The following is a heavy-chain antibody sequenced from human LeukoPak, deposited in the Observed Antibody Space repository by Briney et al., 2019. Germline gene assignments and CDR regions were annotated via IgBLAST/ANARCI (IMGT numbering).Heavy chain of an antibody. CDR1: GGSISSYY. V-gene: IGHV4-59*01. D-gene: IGHD3-9*01. J-gene: IGHJ6*03. Sequence: PSETLSLTCTVSGGSISSYYWSWIRQPPWKGLEWIGYIYYSGSTNYNPSLKSRVTISVDTSKNQFSLKLSSVTAADTAVYYCARGGRAYYDILTGHHYYYYMDVWGKGTTVTVSS. CDR3: ARGGRAYYDILTGHHYYYYMDV. CDR2: IYYSGST.